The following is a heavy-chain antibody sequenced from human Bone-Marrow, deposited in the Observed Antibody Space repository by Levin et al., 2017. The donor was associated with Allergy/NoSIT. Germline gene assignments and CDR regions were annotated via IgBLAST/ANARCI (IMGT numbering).Heavy chain of an antibody. V-gene: IGHV3-11*06. CDR2: ISSSSSYT. CDR1: GFTFSDYY. CDR3: GRGQEGDP. Sequence: GESLKISCAASGFTFSDYYMTWIRQAPGKGLEWVSYISSSSSYTNYVESVKGRFTTSRDNPKNTLYLQMDSLRDEDTAVYYCGRGQEGDPWGQGTLVTVSS. J-gene: IGHJ5*02.